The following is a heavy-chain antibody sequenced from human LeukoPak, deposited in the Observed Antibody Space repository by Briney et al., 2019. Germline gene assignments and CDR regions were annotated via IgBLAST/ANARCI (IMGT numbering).Heavy chain of an antibody. CDR2: IESGSDI. J-gene: IGHJ4*02. D-gene: IGHD2-21*01. V-gene: IGHV3-21*01. Sequence: PGGSLRLSCTVSGFTLSRYSMNWVRQAPGKGLEWVALIESGSDIYYADSVKGRFTISRDNAKNSLYLQMNSLRDEDTAVYYCARSYSFDYWGQGTLVTVSS. CDR1: GFTLSRYS. CDR3: ARSYSFDY.